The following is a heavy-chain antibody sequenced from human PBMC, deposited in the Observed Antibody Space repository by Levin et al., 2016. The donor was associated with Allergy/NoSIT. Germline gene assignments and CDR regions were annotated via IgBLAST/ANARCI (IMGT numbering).Heavy chain of an antibody. Sequence: ASVKVSCKASAYTFTSYDISWVRQAPGQGLEWMGWISAYNSNTNYAQKLQGRVTMTTDTSTSTAYMELRSLRSDDTAVYYCASRVVSRNYYYYGMDVWGQGTTVTVSS. CDR1: AYTFTSYD. CDR3: ASRVVSRNYYYYGMDV. V-gene: IGHV1-18*01. D-gene: IGHD2-15*01. CDR2: ISAYNSNT. J-gene: IGHJ6*02.